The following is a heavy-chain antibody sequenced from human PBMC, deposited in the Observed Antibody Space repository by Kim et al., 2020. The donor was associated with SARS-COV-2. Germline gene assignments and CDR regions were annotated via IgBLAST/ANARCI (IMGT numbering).Heavy chain of an antibody. J-gene: IGHJ4*02. CDR3: VRGRRDGYNYFDY. D-gene: IGHD5-12*01. CDR1: GASISSGGYY. CDR2: IDYSGST. V-gene: IGHV4-31*03. Sequence: SETLSLTCTVSGASISSGGYYWSWIRQHQGKGLEWIAYIDYSGSTEDNPSVKSRLIISLDKSKNQISLKLSSVTAADTAVYYCVRGRRDGYNYFDYWGQGTLVTVSS.